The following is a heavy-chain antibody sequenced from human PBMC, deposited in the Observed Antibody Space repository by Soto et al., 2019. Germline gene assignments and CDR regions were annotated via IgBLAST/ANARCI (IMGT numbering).Heavy chain of an antibody. Sequence: SETLSLTCSVSGGSVSNKTYYWSWIRQPPGRRLEWIGYVYYSGTTNYNPSLKGRVTISVDLSKNQFSLRLSSVTTADTALYYCARTTAVPNTLRSRYFFDYWGQGTLVTVSS. CDR3: ARTTAVPNTLRSRYFFDY. CDR1: GGSVSNKTYY. V-gene: IGHV4-61*01. CDR2: VYYSGTT. J-gene: IGHJ4*02. D-gene: IGHD4-17*01.